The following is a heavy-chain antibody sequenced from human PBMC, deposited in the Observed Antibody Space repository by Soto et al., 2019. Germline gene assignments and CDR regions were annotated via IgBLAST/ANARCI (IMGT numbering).Heavy chain of an antibody. D-gene: IGHD3-3*01. CDR1: GFTFSSYA. Sequence: GGSLRLSCAASGFTFSSYAMSWVRQAPGKGLEWVSAISGGSGSTYYADSVKGRFTISRDNSKNTLYLQMNSLRAEDTAVYYCAKFYDFWSGYPETFDYWAQGTLVTVSS. V-gene: IGHV3-23*01. CDR2: ISGGSGST. CDR3: AKFYDFWSGYPETFDY. J-gene: IGHJ4*02.